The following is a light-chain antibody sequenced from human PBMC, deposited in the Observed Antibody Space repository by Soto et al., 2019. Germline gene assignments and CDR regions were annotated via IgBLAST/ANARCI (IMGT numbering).Light chain of an antibody. Sequence: QPVLTQPPSVSGAPGQRVTISCTGSSSNIGAGNDVHWYQHLPGTAPKLLIYGNSNRPSGVPDRFSGSKSDTSASLTITGLQAEDEADYHCQSYDSSLSAVIFGGGTKLTVL. CDR1: SSNIGAGND. J-gene: IGLJ2*01. CDR3: QSYDSSLSAVI. V-gene: IGLV1-40*01. CDR2: GNS.